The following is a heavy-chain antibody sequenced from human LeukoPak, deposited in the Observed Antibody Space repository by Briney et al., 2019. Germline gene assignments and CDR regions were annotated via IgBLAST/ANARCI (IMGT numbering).Heavy chain of an antibody. V-gene: IGHV3-21*01. CDR1: GFTFSSYS. CDR3: AREKVTTHYYYYGMDV. D-gene: IGHD4-17*01. CDR2: ISSSSSYI. Sequence: GGSLRLSCAASGFTFSSYSMNWVRQAPGKGLEWVSSISSSSSYIYYADSVKGRFTISRDNAKNPLYLQMNSLRAEDTAVYYCAREKVTTHYYYYGMDVWGQGTTVTVSS. J-gene: IGHJ6*02.